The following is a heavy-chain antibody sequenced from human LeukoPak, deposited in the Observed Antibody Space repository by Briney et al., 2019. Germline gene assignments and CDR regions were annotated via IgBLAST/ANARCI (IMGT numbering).Heavy chain of an antibody. CDR1: GGSFSGYY. CDR3: ARDRGSTEFDY. J-gene: IGHJ4*02. CDR2: INHSGST. V-gene: IGHV4-34*01. Sequence: SETLSLTCAVYGGSFSGYYWSWIRQPPGKGLEWIGEINHSGSTNYNPSLKSRVTISVDTSKNQFSLKLSSVTAADTAVYYCARDRGSTEFDYWGQGTLVTVSS. D-gene: IGHD1-26*01.